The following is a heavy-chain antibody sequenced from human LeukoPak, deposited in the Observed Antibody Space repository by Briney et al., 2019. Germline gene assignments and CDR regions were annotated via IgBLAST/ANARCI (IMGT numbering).Heavy chain of an antibody. D-gene: IGHD4-17*01. Sequence: GRSLRLSCAASGLTVSSNYMSWVRQAPGKGLEWVSVIYSGGTTYYADSVKGRFTISRDNSNNTLYLQMNSLRAEDTAVYYCARGPVTRFEIWGQGTMVTVSS. CDR2: IYSGGTT. CDR3: ARGPVTRFEI. V-gene: IGHV3-53*01. CDR1: GLTVSSNY. J-gene: IGHJ3*02.